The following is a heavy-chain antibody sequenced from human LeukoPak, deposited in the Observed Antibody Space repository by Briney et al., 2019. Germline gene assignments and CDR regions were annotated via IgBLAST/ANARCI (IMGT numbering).Heavy chain of an antibody. Sequence: GGSLRLSCAATGFSLSNYWMSWVRQAPGKGLEWAANIKQGGNEIYYVDSVKGRFTISRDNTKNSLYLQMNSLRADDSAVYYCARHYGNYRRHPYDYWGQGTLVTVSS. CDR3: ARHYGNYRRHPYDY. J-gene: IGHJ4*02. CDR1: GFSLSNYW. V-gene: IGHV3-7*01. CDR2: IKQGGNEI. D-gene: IGHD4-17*01.